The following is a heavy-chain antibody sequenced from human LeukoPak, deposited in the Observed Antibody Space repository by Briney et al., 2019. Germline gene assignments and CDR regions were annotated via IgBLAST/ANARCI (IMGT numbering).Heavy chain of an antibody. J-gene: IGHJ6*02. Sequence: SETLSLTCTVSGGSISSGGYYWSWIRQHPGKGLEWIGYIYYSGSTYYNPSLKSRVTIPVDTSKNQFSLKLSSVTAADTAVYYCAREDNGAMGREPYYYCGMDVWGQGTTVTVSS. D-gene: IGHD5-18*01. CDR2: IYYSGST. V-gene: IGHV4-31*03. CDR1: GGSISSGGYY. CDR3: AREDNGAMGREPYYYCGMDV.